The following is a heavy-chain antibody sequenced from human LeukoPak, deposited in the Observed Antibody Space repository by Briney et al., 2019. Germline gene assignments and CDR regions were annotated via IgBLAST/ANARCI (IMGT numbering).Heavy chain of an antibody. CDR2: IIAYNGNT. Sequence: ASVKVSCKASGYTFTSYGISWVRQAPGQGLEWMGWIIAYNGNTNYAQKLQGRVTMTTDTSTSTAYMELRSLRSDDTAVYYCAKNEYSSSPFDYWGQGTLVTVSS. D-gene: IGHD6-6*01. V-gene: IGHV1-18*01. J-gene: IGHJ4*02. CDR3: AKNEYSSSPFDY. CDR1: GYTFTSYG.